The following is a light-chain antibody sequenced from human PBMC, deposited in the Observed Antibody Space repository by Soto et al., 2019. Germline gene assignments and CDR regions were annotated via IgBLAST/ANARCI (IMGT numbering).Light chain of an antibody. V-gene: IGKV3-20*01. CDR3: QQYGSSLLT. Sequence: EIVLTQSPGTLSLSPGERATLSCRASQSVSSSYLAWYQQKPGQAPRLLIYGASSRATSIPDRFSGSGSGTAFPLTISRLEPEDFAVYYCQQYGSSLLTFGPGTKVDIK. CDR1: QSVSSSY. J-gene: IGKJ3*01. CDR2: GAS.